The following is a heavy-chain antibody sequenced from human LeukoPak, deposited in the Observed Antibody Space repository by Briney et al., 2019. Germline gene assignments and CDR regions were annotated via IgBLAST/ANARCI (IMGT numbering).Heavy chain of an antibody. CDR3: ARGSGGLFFDY. J-gene: IGHJ4*02. CDR1: GGSISSSSYY. Sequence: TSETLSLTCTVSGGSISSSSYYWGWIRQPPGKGLEWIGSIYYSGSTYYNPSLKSRVTISVDTSKNQFSLKLSSVTAADTAVYYCARGSGGLFFDYWGQGTLVTVSS. CDR2: IYYSGST. D-gene: IGHD2-15*01. V-gene: IGHV4-39*01.